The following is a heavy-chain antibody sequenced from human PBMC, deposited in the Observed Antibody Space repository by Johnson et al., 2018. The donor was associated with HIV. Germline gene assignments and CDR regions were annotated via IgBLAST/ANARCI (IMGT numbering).Heavy chain of an antibody. Sequence: EVQLVESGGGLVPPGGSVKLSCAASGFTFGSFGMNWVRQAPGKGLEWVSVIYSGGSTYYADSVKGRFTISRDNSKNTLYLQMNSRRAEDTAVYYGARGGIAAKEPWRAFDIWGQGTLVTVSS. CDR1: GFTFGSFG. D-gene: IGHD6-13*01. J-gene: IGHJ3*02. CDR2: IYSGGST. CDR3: ARGGIAAKEPWRAFDI. V-gene: IGHV3-66*02.